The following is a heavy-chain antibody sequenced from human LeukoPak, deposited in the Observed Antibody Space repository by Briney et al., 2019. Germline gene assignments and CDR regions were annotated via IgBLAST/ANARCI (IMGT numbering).Heavy chain of an antibody. CDR1: GFTFSDYS. J-gene: IGHJ4*02. D-gene: IGHD5-24*01. CDR3: ARDYKYAFDN. V-gene: IGHV3-48*01. Sequence: GGSLRLSCAASGFTFSDYSMNWVRQAPGKGLEWISYIGIDSGNTNYADSVKGRFTISGDKAKNSLYLLMNSLRVEDTAVYYCARDYKYAFDNWGQGTLVTVSS. CDR2: IGIDSGNT.